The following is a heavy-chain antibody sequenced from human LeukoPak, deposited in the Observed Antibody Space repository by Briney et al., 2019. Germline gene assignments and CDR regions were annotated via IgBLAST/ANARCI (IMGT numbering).Heavy chain of an antibody. V-gene: IGHV3-11*01. D-gene: IGHD3-3*01. CDR3: ARDEQLYPGY. J-gene: IGHJ4*02. CDR1: GFTVSSNY. Sequence: GGSLRLSCAASGFTVSSNYMSWVRQAPGKGLEWVSYISSSGSTIYYADSVKGRFTISRDNAKRSLYLQMNSLRAEDTAVYYCARDEQLYPGYWGQGTLVTVSS. CDR2: ISSSGSTI.